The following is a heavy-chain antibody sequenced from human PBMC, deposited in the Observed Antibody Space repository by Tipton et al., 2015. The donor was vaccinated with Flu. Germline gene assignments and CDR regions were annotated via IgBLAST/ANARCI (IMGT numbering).Heavy chain of an antibody. V-gene: IGHV3-11*01. CDR2: ISSSGSTR. D-gene: IGHD1-7*01. CDR3: ARGGAWNYVKDVFDI. J-gene: IGHJ3*02. Sequence: GSLRLSCSASGFSFSDYHMTWIRQAPGKGLELVSHISSSGSTRHYADSVKGRFTISRDNTKNSLYLQMNSLRAGDTAVYYCARGGAWNYVKDVFDIWGQGTMVTVSS. CDR1: GFSFSDYH.